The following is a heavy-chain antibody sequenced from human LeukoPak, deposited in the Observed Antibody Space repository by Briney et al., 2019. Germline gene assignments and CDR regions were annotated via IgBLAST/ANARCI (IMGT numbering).Heavy chain of an antibody. J-gene: IGHJ5*02. Sequence: PGGSLRLSCAVSGFTFGNSWMNWFRQTPGKGLEWVANIKQDGSEKYVDSVKGRFTISRDIAKTSLYLQMNSLRAEDTAVYYCAREASSHFTWGQGTLVTVSS. CDR3: AREASSHFT. CDR1: GFTFGNSW. D-gene: IGHD3-3*02. CDR2: IKQDGSEK. V-gene: IGHV3-7*01.